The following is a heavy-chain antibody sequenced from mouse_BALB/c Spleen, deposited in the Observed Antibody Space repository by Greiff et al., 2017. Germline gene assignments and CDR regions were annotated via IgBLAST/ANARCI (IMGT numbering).Heavy chain of an antibody. D-gene: IGHD1-1*01. CDR2: ISSGGSYT. V-gene: IGHV5-9-3*01. CDR1: GFTFSSYA. J-gene: IGHJ3*01. Sequence: EVKLMESGGGLVKPGGSLKLSCAASGFTFSSYAMSWVRQTPEKRLEWVATISSGGSYTYYPDSVKGRFTISRDNAKNTLYLQMSSLRSEDTAMYYCAVITTVVATGPFAYWGQGTLVTVSA. CDR3: AVITTVVATGPFAY.